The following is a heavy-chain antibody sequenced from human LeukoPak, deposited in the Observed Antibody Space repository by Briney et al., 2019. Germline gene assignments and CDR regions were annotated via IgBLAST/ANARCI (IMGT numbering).Heavy chain of an antibody. Sequence: GGSLRLSCAASGFTFSSYGMHWVRQAPGKGLEWVAVISYDGSNKYYADSVKGRSTISRDNSKNTLYLQMNSLRAEDTAVYYCAKDRDIVVVPAAISDWGQGTLVTVSS. CDR2: ISYDGSNK. D-gene: IGHD2-2*02. J-gene: IGHJ4*02. CDR3: AKDRDIVVVPAAISD. CDR1: GFTFSSYG. V-gene: IGHV3-30*18.